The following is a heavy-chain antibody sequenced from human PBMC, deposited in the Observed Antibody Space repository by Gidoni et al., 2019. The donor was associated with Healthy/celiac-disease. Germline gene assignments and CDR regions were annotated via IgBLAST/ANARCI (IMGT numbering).Heavy chain of an antibody. V-gene: IGHV3-11*06. J-gene: IGHJ4*02. Sequence: QVQLVDTGGGSVKPGGPLRRSCAASGCTFSDYYMRWIRQAPGKGLEWVSYISSSSSYTNYADSVKGRFTISRDNAKNSLYLQMNSLRAEDTAVYYCARSEEGATFDYWGQGTLVTVSS. CDR2: ISSSSSYT. CDR1: GCTFSDYY. CDR3: ARSEEGATFDY. D-gene: IGHD1-26*01.